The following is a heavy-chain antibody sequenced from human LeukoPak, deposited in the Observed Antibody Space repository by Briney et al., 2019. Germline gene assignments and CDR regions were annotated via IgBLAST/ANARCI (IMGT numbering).Heavy chain of an antibody. V-gene: IGHV4-59*01. Sequence: SETLSLTCTVSGGSISSYYWSWIRQPPGKGLEWIGYIYNSEHTNYNPSLKSRVTISEDTSKNQFSLNLSSVTAADTAVYYCARDRGGSYYHDAFDIWGQGTMVTVSS. J-gene: IGHJ3*02. D-gene: IGHD1-26*01. CDR2: IYNSEHT. CDR3: ARDRGGSYYHDAFDI. CDR1: GGSISSYY.